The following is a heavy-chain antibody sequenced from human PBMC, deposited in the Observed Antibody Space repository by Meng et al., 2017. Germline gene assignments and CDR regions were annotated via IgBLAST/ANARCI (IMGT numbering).Heavy chain of an antibody. CDR3: ARGPTPLPRYSSSWYSDY. Sequence: SVKVSCKASGYTFTSYDINWVRQATGQGLEWMGWMNPNSGNTGYAQKFQGRVTITRNTSISTAYMELSSLRSEDTAVYYCARGPTPLPRYSSSWYSDYWGQGTLVTVSS. D-gene: IGHD6-13*01. V-gene: IGHV1-8*03. J-gene: IGHJ4*02. CDR2: MNPNSGNT. CDR1: GYTFTSYD.